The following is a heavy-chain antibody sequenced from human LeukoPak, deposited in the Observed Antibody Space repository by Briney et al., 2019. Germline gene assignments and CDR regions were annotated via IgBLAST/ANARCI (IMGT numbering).Heavy chain of an antibody. D-gene: IGHD6-19*01. CDR3: ARVRGGQRALADYYFDY. J-gene: IGHJ4*02. Sequence: SVKVSCKASGGTFSSYAISWVRQAPGQGLEWMGGIIPIFGTANYAQKFQGRVTITADESTSTAYMELSSLRSEDTAVYYCARVRGGQRALADYYFDYWGQGTLVTVSS. CDR1: GGTFSSYA. CDR2: IIPIFGTA. V-gene: IGHV1-69*01.